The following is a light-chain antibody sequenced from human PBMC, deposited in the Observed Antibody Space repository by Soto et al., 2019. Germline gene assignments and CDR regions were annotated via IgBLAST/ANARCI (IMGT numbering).Light chain of an antibody. J-gene: IGLJ2*01. V-gene: IGLV1-40*01. CDR3: QSYDSSLSVV. Sequence: QSALTQPPSVSGAPGQRVTISCTGSSSNIGAGYDVHWYQQLPGPAPKLLIYVNINRPSGVPDRFSGSKSGTSASLAITGLQAEDEADYYCQSYDSSLSVVFGGGTKLTVL. CDR1: SSNIGAGYD. CDR2: VNI.